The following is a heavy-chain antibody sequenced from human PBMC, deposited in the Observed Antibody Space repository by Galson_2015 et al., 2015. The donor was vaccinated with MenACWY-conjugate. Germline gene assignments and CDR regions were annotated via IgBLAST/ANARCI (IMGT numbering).Heavy chain of an antibody. D-gene: IGHD5-12*01. CDR1: GGSISSSTYY. J-gene: IGHJ4*02. CDR3: ARRGTVATSSFDY. V-gene: IGHV4-39*01. CDR2: IYYSGST. Sequence: SETLSLTCTVSGGSISSSTYYWGWIRQPPGRGLGWIGGIYYSGSTFYNPSPKSRVTISVETTKKKFSLKLSSVTAADTAVYYCARRGTVATSSFDYWGQGTLVTVSS.